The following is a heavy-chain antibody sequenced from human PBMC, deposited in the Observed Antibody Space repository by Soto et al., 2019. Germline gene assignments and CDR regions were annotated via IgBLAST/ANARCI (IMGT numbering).Heavy chain of an antibody. J-gene: IGHJ6*02. CDR2: FDPEDGET. CDR3: ARDSLHMDV. CDR1: GYTLTELS. Sequence: ASVKVSCKVSGYTLTELSMHWVRQAPGKGLEWMGGFDPEDGETIYAQKLQGRVTMTTDTSTSTAYMELRSLRSDDTAVYYCARDSLHMDVWGQGTTVTVSS. V-gene: IGHV1-24*01.